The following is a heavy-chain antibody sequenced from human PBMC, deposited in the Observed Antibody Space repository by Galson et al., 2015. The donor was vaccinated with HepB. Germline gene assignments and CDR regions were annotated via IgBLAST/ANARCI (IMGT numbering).Heavy chain of an antibody. CDR1: GFTFSIYD. Sequence: SLRLSCAASGFTFSIYDMHWVRQAPGKGLEWVGLISNDGKNNYNADSVRDRFTISRDNSKNTLYLEMNTLRVEDTAVYYCAQGLYYDFWSGYYAADHFHYWGQGTLVTVSS. CDR2: ISNDGKNN. CDR3: AQGLYYDFWSGYYAADHFHY. J-gene: IGHJ4*02. D-gene: IGHD3-3*01. V-gene: IGHV3-30*03.